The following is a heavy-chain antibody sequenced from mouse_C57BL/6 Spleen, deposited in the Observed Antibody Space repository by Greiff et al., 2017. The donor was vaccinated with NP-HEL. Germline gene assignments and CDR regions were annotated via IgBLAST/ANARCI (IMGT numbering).Heavy chain of an antibody. V-gene: IGHV1-39*01. J-gene: IGHJ4*01. CDR2: INPNYGTT. CDR3: ARRGGSSYYYAMDY. D-gene: IGHD1-1*01. Sequence: EVQLQQSGPELVKPGASVKISCKASGYSFTDYNMNWVKQSNGKSLEWIGVINPNYGTTSYNQKFKGKATLTVDQSSSTAYMQRNSLTSEDSAVYDCARRGGSSYYYAMDYWGQGTSVTVSS. CDR1: GYSFTDYN.